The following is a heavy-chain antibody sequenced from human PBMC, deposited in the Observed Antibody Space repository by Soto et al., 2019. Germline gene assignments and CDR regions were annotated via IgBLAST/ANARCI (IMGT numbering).Heavy chain of an antibody. Sequence: SLMICCKGAEYSITSSWISWVRQMPGKGLEWMGRIAPSHYYTNYSPNFQRHVTITADNSISTAYSQWSSLKASDTAMYYCASGAAISQSHYYYGMDVWGQGTTVTVSS. J-gene: IGHJ6*02. D-gene: IGHD2-2*02. CDR1: EYSITSSW. CDR3: ASGAAISQSHYYYGMDV. CDR2: IAPSHYYT. V-gene: IGHV5-10-1*01.